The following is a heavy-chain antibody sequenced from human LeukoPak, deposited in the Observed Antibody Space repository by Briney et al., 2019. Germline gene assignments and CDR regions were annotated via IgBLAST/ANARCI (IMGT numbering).Heavy chain of an antibody. CDR2: IKPDGSAQ. V-gene: IGHV3-7*01. D-gene: IGHD3-16*01. Sequence: GGSLRLSCAASGFTFSNSWMSWVRQAPGKGLEWVATIKPDGSAQYYVDSVKGRFTVSRDNAKNSLYLQMNNMRVSDTAVYFCARDVGDGEYFFDFWGQGTLVSVSS. CDR3: ARDVGDGEYFFDF. CDR1: GFTFSNSW. J-gene: IGHJ4*02.